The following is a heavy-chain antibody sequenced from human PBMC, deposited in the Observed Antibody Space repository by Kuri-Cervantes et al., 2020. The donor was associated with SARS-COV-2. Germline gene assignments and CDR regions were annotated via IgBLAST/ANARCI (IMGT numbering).Heavy chain of an antibody. CDR3: ARDSSRITIFGVVTRYGMDV. D-gene: IGHD3-3*01. V-gene: IGHV3-23*01. Sequence: GESLKISCAASGITFSTYAMSWVRQAPGKGLEWVSGIRGSGGSTHYADSVKGRFTISRDNSKNTLYLQMNSLRAEDTAVYYCARDSSRITIFGVVTRYGMDVWGQGTTVTVSS. J-gene: IGHJ6*02. CDR1: GITFSTYA. CDR2: IRGSGGST.